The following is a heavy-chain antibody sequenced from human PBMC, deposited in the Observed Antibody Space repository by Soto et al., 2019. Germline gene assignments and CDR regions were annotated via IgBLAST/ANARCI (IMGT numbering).Heavy chain of an antibody. CDR3: ARGYCSSTSCLYYYYYGMDV. J-gene: IGHJ6*02. CDR1: GGTFSSYA. CDR2: IIPIFGTA. V-gene: IGHV1-69*01. D-gene: IGHD2-2*01. Sequence: QVQLVQSGAEVKKPGSSVKVSCKASGGTFSSYAISWVRQAPGQGLEWMGGIIPIFGTANYAQKFQGGVTITADESTSTAYMELSSLRSEDTAVYYCARGYCSSTSCLYYYYYGMDVWGQGTTVTVSS.